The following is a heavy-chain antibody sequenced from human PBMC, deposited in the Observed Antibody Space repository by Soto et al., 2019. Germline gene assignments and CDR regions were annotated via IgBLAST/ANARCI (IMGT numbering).Heavy chain of an antibody. V-gene: IGHV4-59*08. D-gene: IGHD7-27*01. J-gene: IGHJ4*02. CDR1: GGSISSYY. CDR2: IYYSGST. Sequence: SETLSLTCTVSGGSISSYYWSWIRQPPGKGLEWIGYIYYSGSTNYNPSLKSRVTISVDTSKNQFSLKLSSVTAADAAVYYCARRWGRTFDYWGQGTLVTVS. CDR3: ARRWGRTFDY.